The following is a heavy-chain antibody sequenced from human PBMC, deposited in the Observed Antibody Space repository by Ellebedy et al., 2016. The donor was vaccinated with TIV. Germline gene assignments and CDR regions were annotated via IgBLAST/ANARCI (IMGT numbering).Heavy chain of an antibody. D-gene: IGHD6-19*01. V-gene: IGHV1-18*04. CDR3: ARDPYSSGRGIDFDY. Sequence: AASVKVSCKASGYTFTSYGISWVRQAPGQGLEWMGWISAYNGNTNYAQKLQGRVTMTTDTSTSTAYMELRSLRSDDTAVYYCARDPYSSGRGIDFDYWGQGTLVTVSS. CDR2: ISAYNGNT. J-gene: IGHJ4*02. CDR1: GYTFTSYG.